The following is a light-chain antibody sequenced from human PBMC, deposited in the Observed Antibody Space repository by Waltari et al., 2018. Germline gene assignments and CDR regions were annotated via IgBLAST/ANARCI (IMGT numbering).Light chain of an antibody. CDR2: DVT. CDR3: CSYGGSYSFVV. V-gene: IGLV2-11*01. CDR1: SRDVGGYNY. J-gene: IGLJ2*01. Sequence: QSALTQPRSVSGSPGQSVTISCPGTSRDVGGYNYVPWYQQHPGKAPKLIIYDVTKRPSGVPDRFSGSKSGNTASLTISGLQAEDEADYYCCSYGGSYSFVVFGGGTKLTVL.